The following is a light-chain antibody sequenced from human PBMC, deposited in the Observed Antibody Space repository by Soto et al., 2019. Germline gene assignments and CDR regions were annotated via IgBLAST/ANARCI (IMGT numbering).Light chain of an antibody. V-gene: IGKV1-39*01. CDR2: AAS. J-gene: IGKJ1*01. CDR3: QQSYSTPRT. Sequence: DIQMTQSPSSLSVSVGDRVAITCRASQNINSYFNWYQQKPGKAPKLLIFAASSLQSGVPSRFSGSGSATDFTLTISSLQPEDFATYYCQQSYSTPRTFGQGTKVDIK. CDR1: QNINSY.